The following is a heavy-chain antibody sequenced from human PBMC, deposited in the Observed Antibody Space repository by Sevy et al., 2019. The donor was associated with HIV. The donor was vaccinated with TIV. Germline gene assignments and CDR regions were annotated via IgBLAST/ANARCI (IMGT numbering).Heavy chain of an antibody. CDR1: GFTFSSYS. CDR3: ARDGPIVATIDRPLPAGY. J-gene: IGHJ4*02. D-gene: IGHD5-12*01. Sequence: GSLRLSCAASGFTFSSYSMNWVRQAPGKGLEWVSSISSSSSYIYYADSVKGRFTISRDNAKNSLYLQMNSLRAEDTAVYYCARDGPIVATIDRPLPAGYWGQGTLVTVSS. CDR2: ISSSSSYI. V-gene: IGHV3-21*01.